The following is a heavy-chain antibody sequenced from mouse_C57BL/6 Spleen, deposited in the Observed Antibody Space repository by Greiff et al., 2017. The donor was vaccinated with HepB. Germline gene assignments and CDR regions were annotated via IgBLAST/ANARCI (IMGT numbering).Heavy chain of an antibody. V-gene: IGHV1-64*01. D-gene: IGHD1-1*01. CDR3: AREALSSYYAMDY. J-gene: IGHJ4*01. CDR2: IHPNSGST. Sequence: QVQLQQSGAELVKPGASVKLSCKASGYTFTSYWMHWVKQRPGQGLEWIGMIHPNSGSTNYNEKFKSKATLTVDKSSSTAYMQLSSLTSEDSAVYYCAREALSSYYAMDYWGQGTSVTVSS. CDR1: GYTFTSYW.